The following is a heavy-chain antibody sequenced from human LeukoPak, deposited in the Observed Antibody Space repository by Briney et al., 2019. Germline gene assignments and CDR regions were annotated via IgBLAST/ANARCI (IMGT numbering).Heavy chain of an antibody. CDR1: GNYW. D-gene: IGHD2/OR15-2a*01. J-gene: IGHJ4*02. Sequence: GGSLRLSCAASGNYWMHWVRQAPGKGLVWVSHINSDGSWTSYADSVKGRFTISKDNAKNTVYLQMNNLRAEDTAVYYCVSFYEAYWGRGTLVTVPS. CDR3: VSFYEAY. V-gene: IGHV3-74*01. CDR2: INSDGSWT.